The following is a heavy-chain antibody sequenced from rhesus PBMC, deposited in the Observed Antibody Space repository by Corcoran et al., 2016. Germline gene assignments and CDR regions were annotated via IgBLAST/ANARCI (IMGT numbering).Heavy chain of an antibody. J-gene: IGHJ4*01. Sequence: QVQLQESGPGVVKPSETLSLTCAVSGGSISDSYRWRWIRQPPGKGLEWIGYIYGRSTSTNHNPSHKSRVTTSKDTSKNQFSLKLSSVTAADTAVYYCARVTSYSWNRGGDYLDYWGQGVLVTVSS. CDR3: ARVTSYSWNRGGDYLDY. CDR2: IYGRSTST. V-gene: IGHV4S10*01. CDR1: GGSISDSYR. D-gene: IGHD1-20*01.